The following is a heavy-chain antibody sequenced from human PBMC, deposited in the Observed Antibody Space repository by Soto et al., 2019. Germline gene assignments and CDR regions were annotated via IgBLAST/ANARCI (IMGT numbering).Heavy chain of an antibody. Sequence: GGSLRLSCAASGFTFSSYAMSWVRQAPGKGLEWVSAISGSGGSTYYADSVKGRFTISRENSKNTLHLQMNSLRAEDTAVYYCAKECGRPDTISTSCYLDYWGQGTLVTVSS. CDR2: ISGSGGST. D-gene: IGHD2-2*01. CDR1: GFTFSSYA. CDR3: AKECGRPDTISTSCYLDY. J-gene: IGHJ4*02. V-gene: IGHV3-23*01.